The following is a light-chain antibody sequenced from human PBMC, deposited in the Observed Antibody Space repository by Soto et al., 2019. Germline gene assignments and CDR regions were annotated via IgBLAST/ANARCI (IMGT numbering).Light chain of an antibody. CDR1: QSVSSSY. CDR2: GAY. V-gene: IGKV3-20*01. J-gene: IGKJ3*01. CDR3: QQYGSSPQLT. Sequence: EIELTQSPGTLSLSPGERATISCRASQSVSSSYLAWYQQKPGQAPRLLIHGAYGRATGIPDRFSGSGSGTDLNLTISILGLEDVAVYYCQQYGSSPQLTFGPGTKVDIK.